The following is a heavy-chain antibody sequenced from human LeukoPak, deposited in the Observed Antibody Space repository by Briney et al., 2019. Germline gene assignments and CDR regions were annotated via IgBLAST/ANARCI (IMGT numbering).Heavy chain of an antibody. V-gene: IGHV4-34*01. CDR3: ARGDTITMVRGVIITGWFDP. Sequence: PSETLSLTCAVYGGSFSGYYWSWIRQPPGKGLEWIGEINHSGSTNYNPSLKSRVAISVDTSKNQFSLKLSSVTAADTAVYYCARGDTITMVRGVIITGWFDPWGQGTLVTVSS. D-gene: IGHD3-10*01. J-gene: IGHJ5*02. CDR1: GGSFSGYY. CDR2: INHSGST.